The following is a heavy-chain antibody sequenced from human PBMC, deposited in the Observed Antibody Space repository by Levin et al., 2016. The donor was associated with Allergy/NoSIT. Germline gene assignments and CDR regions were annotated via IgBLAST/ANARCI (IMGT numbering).Heavy chain of an antibody. J-gene: IGHJ5*02. Sequence: SVKVSCKASGGTFSSYAISWVRQAPGQGLEWMGGIIPIFGIANYAQKFQGRVTITADKSTSTAYMELSSLRSEDTAVYYCARAPPHNWNDEDLDWFDPWGQGTLVTVSS. V-gene: IGHV1-69*10. D-gene: IGHD1-1*01. CDR2: IIPIFGIA. CDR3: ARAPPHNWNDEDLDWFDP. CDR1: GGTFSSYA.